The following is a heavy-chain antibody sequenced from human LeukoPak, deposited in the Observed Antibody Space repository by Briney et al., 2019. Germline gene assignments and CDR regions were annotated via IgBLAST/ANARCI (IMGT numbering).Heavy chain of an antibody. CDR3: AKDLSSWDIVVVPAA. CDR1: GFTFSSYG. Sequence: GGSLRLSCAASGFTFSSYGMHWVRQAPGKGLEWVAFIRYDGSNKYYADSVKGRFTISRDNTKNTLYLQMNSLRAEDTAVYYCAKDLSSWDIVVVPAAWGQGTLVTVSS. D-gene: IGHD2-2*01. CDR2: IRYDGSNK. J-gene: IGHJ5*02. V-gene: IGHV3-30*02.